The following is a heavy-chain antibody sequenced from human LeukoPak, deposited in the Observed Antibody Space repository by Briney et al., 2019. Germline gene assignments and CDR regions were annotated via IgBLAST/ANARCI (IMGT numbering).Heavy chain of an antibody. CDR3: ARASNYFDILY. V-gene: IGHV4-39*01. Sequence: SETLSLTCTVPGGAISSSSYYWGWIRQLPGKGLEWIGTIYYTGSTYYNPSLKSRVTISIDTSKNQFSLRLSSVTAADTAVYFCARASNYFDILYWGQGTLVTVSS. D-gene: IGHD3-22*01. CDR1: GGAISSSSYY. J-gene: IGHJ4*02. CDR2: IYYTGST.